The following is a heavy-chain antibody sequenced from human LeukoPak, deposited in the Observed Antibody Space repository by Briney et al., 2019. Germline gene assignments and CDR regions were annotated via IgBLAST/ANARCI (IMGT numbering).Heavy chain of an antibody. J-gene: IGHJ4*02. Sequence: ASETLSLTCTVSGVSVGSGDYSWSWIRQPPGKGLEWIGYIYFSGSTDSNPSLESRVTVSIATSKHRLSLKLRSVTAADTAVYYCTRTASPDYWGQGLLVPVSS. D-gene: IGHD1-14*01. CDR3: TRTASPDY. CDR2: IYFSGST. CDR1: GVSVGSGDYS. V-gene: IGHV4-30-4*08.